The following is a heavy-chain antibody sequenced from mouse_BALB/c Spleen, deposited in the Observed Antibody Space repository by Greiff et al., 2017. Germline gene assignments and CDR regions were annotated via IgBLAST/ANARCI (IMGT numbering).Heavy chain of an antibody. V-gene: IGHV1-18*01. CDR1: GYTFTDYN. CDR3: ARLSYAMDY. J-gene: IGHJ4*01. CDR2: INPNNGGT. Sequence: SGPELVKPGASVKIPCKASGYTFTDYNMDWVKQSHGKSLEWIGDINPNNGGTIYNQKFKGKATLTVDKSSSTAYMVLRSLTSEDTAVYYCARLSYAMDYWGQGTSVTVSS.